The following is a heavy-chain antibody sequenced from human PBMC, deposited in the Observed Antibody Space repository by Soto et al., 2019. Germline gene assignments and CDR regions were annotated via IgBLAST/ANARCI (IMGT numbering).Heavy chain of an antibody. CDR3: ASPRGLDDAFDF. D-gene: IGHD3-10*01. Sequence: GGSLRLSCAVSGFTFSSQTMNWVRQAPGKGLERVSSVSSSGSYKYYADSVKGRFTISRDNAKNSLYLQMNSLRAEDTAVYFCASPRGLDDAFDFWGQGTMVTVSS. CDR1: GFTFSSQT. J-gene: IGHJ3*01. V-gene: IGHV3-21*01. CDR2: VSSSGSYK.